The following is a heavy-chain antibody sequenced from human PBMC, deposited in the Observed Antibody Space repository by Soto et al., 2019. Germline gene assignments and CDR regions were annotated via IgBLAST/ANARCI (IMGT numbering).Heavy chain of an antibody. J-gene: IGHJ3*02. Sequence: SETLSLTCTVSGGSVSSGSYYWSWIRQPPGKGLEWIGYIYYSGSTNYNPSLKSRVTISVDTSKNQFSLKLSSVTAADTAVYYCARYYYDKGAFDIWGQGTMVTVSS. D-gene: IGHD3-22*01. CDR2: IYYSGST. CDR1: GGSVSSGSYY. CDR3: ARYYYDKGAFDI. V-gene: IGHV4-61*01.